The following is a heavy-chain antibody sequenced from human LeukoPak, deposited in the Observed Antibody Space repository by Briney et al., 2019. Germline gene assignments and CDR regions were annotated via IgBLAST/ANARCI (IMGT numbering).Heavy chain of an antibody. V-gene: IGHV3-7*01. J-gene: IGHJ4*02. Sequence: GGSLRLSCAASGFTFSNYWMTWVRQAPGKGLEWVANIKQDGSEKYYVDSVKGRFTISRDNAKISLFLEMKSLRAEDTAVYYCAREKSRSNFDYWGQGTLVTVSS. CDR1: GFTFSNYW. CDR2: IKQDGSEK. CDR3: AREKSRSNFDY.